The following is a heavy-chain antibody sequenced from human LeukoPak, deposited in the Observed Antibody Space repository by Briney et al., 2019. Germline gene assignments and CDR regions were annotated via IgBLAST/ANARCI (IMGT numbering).Heavy chain of an antibody. Sequence: GGSLRLSCAASGFTFSSYAMSWVRQAPGKGLEWVSAISGSGGSTYYADSVKGRSTISRDNSKNTLYLQMNSLRAEDTAVYYCAFTQWLVFYFQHWGQGTLVTVSS. J-gene: IGHJ1*01. V-gene: IGHV3-23*01. D-gene: IGHD6-19*01. CDR1: GFTFSSYA. CDR3: AFTQWLVFYFQH. CDR2: ISGSGGST.